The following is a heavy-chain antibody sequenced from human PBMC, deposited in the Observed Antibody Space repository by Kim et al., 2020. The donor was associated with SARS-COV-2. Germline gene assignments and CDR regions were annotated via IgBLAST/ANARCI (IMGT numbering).Heavy chain of an antibody. CDR1: GGTFSSYA. Sequence: SVKVSCKASGGTFSSYAISWVRQAPGQGLEWMGRIIPILGIANYAQKFQGRVTITADKSTSTAYMELSSLRSEDTAVYYCARDGVVVPAAIGVELDVWGKGTTVTVSS. V-gene: IGHV1-69*04. J-gene: IGHJ6*04. CDR3: ARDGVVVPAAIGVELDV. CDR2: IIPILGIA. D-gene: IGHD2-2*01.